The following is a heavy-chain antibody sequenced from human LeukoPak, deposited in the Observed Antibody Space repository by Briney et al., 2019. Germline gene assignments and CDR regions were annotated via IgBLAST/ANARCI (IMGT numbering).Heavy chain of an antibody. J-gene: IGHJ3*02. D-gene: IGHD4-23*01. CDR1: RGSISSYY. V-gene: IGHV4-59*01. CDR2: IAYSGST. CDR3: ARDYGGNSITFGI. Sequence: SETLFLTCTVPRGSISSYYWSWIRQPPGKGLEWIGYIAYSGSTIYNPSLMSRVTITFDTPKNLFSLKLASVTAADTAVYYCARDYGGNSITFGIWGQGTMVTVCS.